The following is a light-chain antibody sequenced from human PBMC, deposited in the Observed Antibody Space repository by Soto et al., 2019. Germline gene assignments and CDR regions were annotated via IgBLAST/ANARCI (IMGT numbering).Light chain of an antibody. CDR1: TSDVGTYDL. CDR3: GSYTMKTRYV. V-gene: IGLV2-14*02. J-gene: IGLJ1*01. CDR2: EVH. Sequence: QSVLAQPASVSGSPGQSVTISCTGTTSDVGTYDLVSWYQQLPGKAPKLMIYEVHNRPSGVSDRFSGSKSGNTASLTISGLQAEDEADYFCGSYTMKTRYVFGTGTKVTVL.